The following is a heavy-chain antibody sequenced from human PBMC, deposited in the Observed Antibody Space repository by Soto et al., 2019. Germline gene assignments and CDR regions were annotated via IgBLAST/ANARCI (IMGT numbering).Heavy chain of an antibody. CDR3: ARDVVSVYSSGWAEENWFDP. Sequence: ASVKVSCKASGYTFTSYGISWVRQAPGQGLEWMGWISAYNGNTNYAQKLQGRVTMTTDTSTSTAYMELRSLRSDDTAVYYCARDVVSVYSSGWAEENWFDPWGQGTLVTVSS. J-gene: IGHJ5*02. V-gene: IGHV1-18*01. D-gene: IGHD6-19*01. CDR1: GYTFTSYG. CDR2: ISAYNGNT.